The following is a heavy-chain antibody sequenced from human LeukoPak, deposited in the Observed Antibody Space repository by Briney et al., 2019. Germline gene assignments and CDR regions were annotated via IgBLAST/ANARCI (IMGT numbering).Heavy chain of an antibody. Sequence: SETLSLTCSVSGGSISSYYWSWIRQPPGKGLEWIGYIYYSGRTSYNPSLKSRVTISVDTSKNQFSLRLSSVTAADTAVYYCARGDCGGDCYLPLYYFDYWGQGTLVTVSS. CDR3: ARGDCGGDCYLPLYYFDY. CDR1: GGSISSYY. D-gene: IGHD2-21*02. J-gene: IGHJ4*02. CDR2: IYYSGRT. V-gene: IGHV4-59*01.